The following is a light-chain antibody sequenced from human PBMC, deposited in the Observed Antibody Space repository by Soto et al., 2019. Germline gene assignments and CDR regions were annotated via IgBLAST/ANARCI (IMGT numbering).Light chain of an antibody. Sequence: QSVLTQPPSASGSPGQSVTISCTGSSSDVGGYNYVSWYQQHPGKAPKLMIYEVSKRPSGVPDRLSGSKSGNTASLTVSGLQAEYEAYYYCSSYGGSNTVVFGGGTKLTVL. CDR2: EVS. CDR1: SSDVGGYNY. CDR3: SSYGGSNTVV. J-gene: IGLJ2*01. V-gene: IGLV2-8*01.